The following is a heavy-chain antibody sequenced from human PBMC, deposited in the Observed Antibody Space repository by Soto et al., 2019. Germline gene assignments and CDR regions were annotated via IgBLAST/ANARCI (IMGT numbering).Heavy chain of an antibody. D-gene: IGHD1-26*01. Sequence: GGSLRLSCAASGFTFSGSAVHWVRQASGKGLEWIGWIKNKANNYVTAYAASVKGRFTISRDNAKNSLYLQMDRLRAEDTALYYCVREDGKVGTNSAFDYWGLGALVTVSS. CDR1: GFTFSGSA. CDR2: IKNKANNYVT. CDR3: VREDGKVGTNSAFDY. J-gene: IGHJ4*02. V-gene: IGHV3-73*01.